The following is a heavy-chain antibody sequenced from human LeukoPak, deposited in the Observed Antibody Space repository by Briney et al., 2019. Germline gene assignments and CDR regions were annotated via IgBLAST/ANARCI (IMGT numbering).Heavy chain of an antibody. CDR3: AREVSTGWIYFDS. V-gene: IGHV4-39*02. D-gene: IGHD2-8*02. Sequence: KPSETLSLTCSVSGGSISDSTYYWGWIRQPPGKGLEWIGSIYYSGDASYNPSLRSRVSMSVDTSKNQISLKVTSVAAEDTAVYYCAREVSTGWIYFDSWGQGTLVTVSS. CDR1: GGSISDSTYY. CDR2: IYYSGDA. J-gene: IGHJ4*02.